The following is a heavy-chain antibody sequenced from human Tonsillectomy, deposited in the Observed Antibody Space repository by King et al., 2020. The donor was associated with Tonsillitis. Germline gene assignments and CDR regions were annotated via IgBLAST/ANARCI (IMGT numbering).Heavy chain of an antibody. V-gene: IGHV4-39*02. D-gene: IGHD1-14*01. CDR2: IYSSGTT. Sequence: LQLQESGPGLVKPSETLSLTCSVSGGSINSDIHYWNWFRQAPGKGLEWIGSIYSSGTTYFNPSLKSRVTISIDTSQNHFSFNLRSVTSADTAVYYCARTRNFSNRLAYWGLGTLVTVSS. J-gene: IGHJ4*02. CDR3: ARTRNFSNRLAY. CDR1: GGSINSDIHY.